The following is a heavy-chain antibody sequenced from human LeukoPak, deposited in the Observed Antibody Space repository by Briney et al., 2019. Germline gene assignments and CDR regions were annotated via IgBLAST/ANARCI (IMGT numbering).Heavy chain of an antibody. Sequence: GASVKVSCKASGYTFTSYGISWVRQAPGQGLEWMGWISAYNGNTNYAQKLQGRVTMTTDTSTSTAYMELRSLRSDDTAVYYCARQDYDFWSGYYTHFDHWGQGTLVTVSS. V-gene: IGHV1-18*01. J-gene: IGHJ4*02. CDR3: ARQDYDFWSGYYTHFDH. CDR2: ISAYNGNT. CDR1: GYTFTSYG. D-gene: IGHD3-3*01.